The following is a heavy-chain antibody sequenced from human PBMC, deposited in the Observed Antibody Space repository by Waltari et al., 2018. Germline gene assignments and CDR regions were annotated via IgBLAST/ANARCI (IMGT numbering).Heavy chain of an antibody. Sequence: QVKLVESGGGVVHPGRSLRLSWAASGLTFSSYGMHWFRHAPGKGLAVGAVIWYYGSNKYYADSVQVRFTISRDNSKNTLYLQMNSLRAEDTAVYYCASGLGYLDYWGQGTLVTVSS. CDR1: GLTFSSYG. D-gene: IGHD2-2*01. CDR3: ASGLGYLDY. V-gene: IGHV3-33*01. CDR2: IWYYGSNK. J-gene: IGHJ4*02.